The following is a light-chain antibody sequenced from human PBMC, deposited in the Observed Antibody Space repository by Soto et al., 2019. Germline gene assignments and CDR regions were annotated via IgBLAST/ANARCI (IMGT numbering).Light chain of an antibody. J-gene: IGKJ2*01. Sequence: DIQMTQSPSTLSASVGDRVTITGRASQTSDISLAWYQQKPGKAPNLLIYKASILESGVPSRFSGSGSGTEFTLTISSLQPDDFATYFCQSYDSYSYTFGQGTNLQIK. CDR3: QSYDSYSYT. V-gene: IGKV1-5*03. CDR1: QTSDIS. CDR2: KAS.